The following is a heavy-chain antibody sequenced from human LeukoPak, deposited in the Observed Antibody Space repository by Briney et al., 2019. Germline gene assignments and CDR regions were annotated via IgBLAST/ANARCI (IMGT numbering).Heavy chain of an antibody. CDR2: IYYSGNT. V-gene: IGHV4-31*03. D-gene: IGHD7-27*01. CDR1: GGSISSDGYY. J-gene: IGHJ2*01. CDR3: ASHRTGDYFYYFDL. Sequence: SQTLSLTCTVSGGSISSDGYYWSWIRQHPGKGLQWIGYIYYSGNTYYSPSRKSRVSISVDTSENQFSLNLTSVTAADTAVYYCASHRTGDYFYYFDLWGRGTLVTVSP.